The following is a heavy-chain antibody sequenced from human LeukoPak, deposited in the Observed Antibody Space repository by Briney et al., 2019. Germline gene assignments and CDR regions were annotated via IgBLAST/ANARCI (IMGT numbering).Heavy chain of an antibody. CDR3: ARAPSTKLSYTDY. CDR2: ISSSGSTI. D-gene: IGHD1-7*01. J-gene: IGHJ4*02. Sequence: TGGSLRLSCAASGFTFSDYYMSWIRQAPGKGLEWVSYISSSGSTIYYADSVKGRFTISRDNAKNSLYLQMNSLRAEDTAVYYCARAPSTKLSYTDYWGQGTLVTVSS. CDR1: GFTFSDYY. V-gene: IGHV3-11*04.